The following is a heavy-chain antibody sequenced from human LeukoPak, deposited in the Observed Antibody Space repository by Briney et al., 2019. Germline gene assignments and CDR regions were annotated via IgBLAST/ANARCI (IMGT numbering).Heavy chain of an antibody. D-gene: IGHD3-16*02. Sequence: GGSLRLSCAASGFTFSSYAMSWVRQAPGKGLEWVSAISGSGGSTYYADSVKGRFTISRDNSKNTLYLQMNSLRAEDTAVYYCAKPPFYVWGSYRWDFDYWGRGTLVTVSS. CDR2: ISGSGGST. J-gene: IGHJ4*02. V-gene: IGHV3-23*01. CDR3: AKPPFYVWGSYRWDFDY. CDR1: GFTFSSYA.